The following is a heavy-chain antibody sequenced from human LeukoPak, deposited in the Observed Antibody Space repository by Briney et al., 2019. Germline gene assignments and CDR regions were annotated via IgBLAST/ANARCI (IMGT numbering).Heavy chain of an antibody. CDR1: GDSISSGDYY. CDR2: ISSSGST. J-gene: IGHJ5*02. V-gene: IGHV4-61*02. CDR3: ARDRLQLQS. Sequence: PSQTLSLTCTVSGDSISSGDYYWSWIRQPAGKGLEWIGRISSSGSTNYNPSLKSRVTISVDTSKNQFSLKLSSVTAADTAVYFCARDRLQLQSWGQGTLVTVSS. D-gene: IGHD5-24*01.